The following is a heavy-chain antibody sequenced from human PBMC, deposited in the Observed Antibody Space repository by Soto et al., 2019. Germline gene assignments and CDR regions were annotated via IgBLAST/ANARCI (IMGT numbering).Heavy chain of an antibody. CDR2: ISAGGGNI. V-gene: IGHV3-23*01. CDR3: AKAALPINYCGC. CDR1: GFTFSSYA. J-gene: IGHJ4*02. Sequence: EVQLLESGGGSVQPGGSLRLSCEVSGFTFSSYAMSWVRQAPGKGLQWVSAISAGGGNIYYADSVKGRFTISRDTSRNTLLLQLEGLRAEDTGIYCCAKAALPINYCGCCGQGTLVTVSS.